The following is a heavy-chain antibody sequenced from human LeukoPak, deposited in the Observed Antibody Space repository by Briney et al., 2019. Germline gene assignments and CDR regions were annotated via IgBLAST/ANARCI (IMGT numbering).Heavy chain of an antibody. V-gene: IGHV3-7*03. J-gene: IGHJ4*02. D-gene: IGHD6-13*01. Sequence: GGSLRLSCAASGFTFSSYWMSWVRQAPGKGLEWVANIKQDGSEKYYVDSVKGRFTISRDNSKNTLYLQMNSLRAEDTAVYYCAKDGYSSSDYWGQGTLVTVSS. CDR2: IKQDGSEK. CDR3: AKDGYSSSDY. CDR1: GFTFSSYW.